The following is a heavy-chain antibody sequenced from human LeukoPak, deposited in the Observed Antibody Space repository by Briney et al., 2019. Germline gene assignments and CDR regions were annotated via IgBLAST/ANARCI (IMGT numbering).Heavy chain of an antibody. J-gene: IGHJ4*02. Sequence: GGSLRLSCAASGFTFSTYGMHWVRQAPGKGLEWVAVIWNDGSNKYYADSVKGRFTISRDNSKNTLYLQMNSLRAEDTAVYYCARDLVQLWSKDFWGRGTLVTVSS. CDR3: ARDLVQLWSKDF. CDR2: IWNDGSNK. CDR1: GFTFSTYG. V-gene: IGHV3-33*01. D-gene: IGHD5-18*01.